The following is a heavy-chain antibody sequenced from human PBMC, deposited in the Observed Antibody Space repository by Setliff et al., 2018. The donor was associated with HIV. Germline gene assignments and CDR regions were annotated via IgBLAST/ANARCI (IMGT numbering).Heavy chain of an antibody. D-gene: IGHD3-3*01. CDR1: GGSFRSSRYY. J-gene: IGHJ4*02. V-gene: IGHV4-39*07. Sequence: PSETLSLTCTVSGGSFRSSRYYWGWIRQPPGKGLEWIGNIHYSGNTYYNPSVKSRVTISVDTSKNQFSLKLNSVTAADTAVYYCMRGRSITIFGVAYFDFWGQGTQVTVSS. CDR3: MRGRSITIFGVAYFDF. CDR2: IHYSGNT.